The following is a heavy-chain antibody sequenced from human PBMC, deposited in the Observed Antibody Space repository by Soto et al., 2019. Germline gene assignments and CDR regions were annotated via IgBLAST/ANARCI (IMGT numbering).Heavy chain of an antibody. CDR1: GVSMSSHY. V-gene: IGHV4-59*11. D-gene: IGHD3-16*01. CDR2: ISYSGST. Sequence: SETLSLTCTVSGVSMSSHYWTWLRQPPGKGLEWIGYISYSGSTYYNPSLKSRVTISADTSRNQFSLKLSSVVAADTATYYCARADPDASVGYWGQGTLVTV. CDR3: ARADPDASVGY. J-gene: IGHJ4*02.